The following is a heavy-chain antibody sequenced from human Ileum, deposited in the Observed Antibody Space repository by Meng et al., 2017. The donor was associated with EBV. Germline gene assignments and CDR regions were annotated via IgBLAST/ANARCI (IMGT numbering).Heavy chain of an antibody. V-gene: IGHV4-31*03. J-gene: IGHJ5*02. CDR3: ARASYGSGSPLGESWFDP. CDR1: GGSISSGGYY. D-gene: IGHD3-10*01. Sequence: QGHPQESGPGLVKPSQTLSLTCTVSGGSISSGGYYWSWIRQHPGKGLEWIGYIHSSGSTYYNPSLRSRLTISVDTSKNQFSLKLSSVTAADTAVYYCARASYGSGSPLGESWFDPWGQGTLVTVSS. CDR2: IHSSGST.